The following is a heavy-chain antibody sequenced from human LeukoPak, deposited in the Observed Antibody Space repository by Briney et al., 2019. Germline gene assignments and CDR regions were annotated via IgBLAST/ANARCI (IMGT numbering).Heavy chain of an antibody. CDR1: GGSISSGSYY. CDR2: IYTSGST. CDR3: ARHKFGVVGLEGYFDWLIEYYFDY. D-gene: IGHD3-9*01. Sequence: SQTLSLTCTVSGGSISSGSYYWSWIRQPAGKGLEWIGRIYTSGSTYYNPSLKSRVTISVDTSKNQFSLKLSSVTAADTAVYYCARHKFGVVGLEGYFDWLIEYYFDYWGQGTLVTVSS. V-gene: IGHV4-61*02. J-gene: IGHJ4*02.